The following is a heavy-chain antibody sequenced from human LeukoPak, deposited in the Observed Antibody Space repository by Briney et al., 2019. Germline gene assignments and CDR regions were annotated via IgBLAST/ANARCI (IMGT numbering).Heavy chain of an antibody. CDR3: ASDYYDSSGYYDYYYYGMDV. J-gene: IGHJ6*02. CDR1: GATFSSYA. CDR2: VITILGIA. Sequence: ASVKVSCKASGATFSSYAISWVRQAPGQGLEWMGGVITILGIANYAQKFQGRVTITADKSTSTAYMELSSLRSEDTAVYYCASDYYDSSGYYDYYYYGMDVWGQGTTVTVSS. V-gene: IGHV1-69*10. D-gene: IGHD3-22*01.